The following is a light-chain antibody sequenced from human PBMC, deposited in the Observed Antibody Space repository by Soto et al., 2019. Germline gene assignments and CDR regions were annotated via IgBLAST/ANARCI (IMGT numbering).Light chain of an antibody. CDR1: SSDVGGYNY. V-gene: IGLV2-11*01. J-gene: IGLJ1*01. CDR2: DVS. CDR3: CSYAGSYTLV. Sequence: QSALTQPRSVSWSPGQSVTISCTGTSSDVGGYNYVSWYQQHPGKAPKLMIYDVSKRPSGVPDRFSGSKSGNTASLTISGLQAEDEADYYCCSYAGSYTLVFGTGTKLTVL.